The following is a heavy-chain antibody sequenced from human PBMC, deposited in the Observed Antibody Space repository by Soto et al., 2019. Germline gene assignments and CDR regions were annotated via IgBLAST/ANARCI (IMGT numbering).Heavy chain of an antibody. CDR1: GFTFSSYW. CDR3: ARDIAVAANWFDP. J-gene: IGHJ5*02. D-gene: IGHD6-19*01. Sequence: EVQLVEPGGGLVQPGGSLRLSCAASGFTFSSYWMSWVRQAPGKGLEWVANIKQDGSEKYYVDSVKGRFTISRDNAKNSLYLQMNSLRAEDTAVYYCARDIAVAANWFDPWGQGTLVTVSS. CDR2: IKQDGSEK. V-gene: IGHV3-7*01.